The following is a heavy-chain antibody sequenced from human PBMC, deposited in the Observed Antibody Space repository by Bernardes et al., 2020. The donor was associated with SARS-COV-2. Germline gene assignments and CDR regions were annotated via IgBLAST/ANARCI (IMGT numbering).Heavy chain of an antibody. Sequence: GSLRLSCAASGFSVSAYWMHWVRQAPGEGLVWVARMNEDGSIINHAESVKGRFTISRDIAGNMVYLQMSSLRVEDMAVYYCARDFGGESDYWGQGTLVTVSS. D-gene: IGHD2-21*01. CDR3: ARDFGGESDY. CDR1: GFSVSAYW. J-gene: IGHJ4*02. V-gene: IGHV3-74*01. CDR2: MNEDGSII.